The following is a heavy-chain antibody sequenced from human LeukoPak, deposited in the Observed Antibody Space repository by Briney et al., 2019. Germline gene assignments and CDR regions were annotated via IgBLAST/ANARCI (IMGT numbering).Heavy chain of an antibody. CDR3: AREGTNAPFDY. D-gene: IGHD1-1*01. J-gene: IGHJ4*02. Sequence: EWIGYIYYSGSTYYNPSLKSRVTISVDTSKNQFSLKLSSVTAADTAVYYCAREGTNAPFDYWGQGTLVTVSS. CDR2: IYYSGST. V-gene: IGHV4-31*02.